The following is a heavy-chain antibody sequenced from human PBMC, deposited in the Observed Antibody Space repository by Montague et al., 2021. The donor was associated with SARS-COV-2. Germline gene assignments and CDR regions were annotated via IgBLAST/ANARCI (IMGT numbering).Heavy chain of an antibody. CDR3: ARDSRGISAEDAFDI. J-gene: IGHJ3*02. CDR2: IYHRGST. CDR1: GGSISSSNW. V-gene: IGHV4-4*02. D-gene: IGHD2-21*01. Sequence: SETLSLTCAVSGGSISSSNWWRWVHQPRGKGLEWIGEIYHRGSTNYHPSLKSRVTISVDKSKNQFSLKLSSVTAADTAVYYCARDSRGISAEDAFDIWGQGTMVTVSS.